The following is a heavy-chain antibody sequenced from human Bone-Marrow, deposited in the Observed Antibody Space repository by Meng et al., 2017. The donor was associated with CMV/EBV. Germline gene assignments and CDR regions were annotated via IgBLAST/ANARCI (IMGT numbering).Heavy chain of an antibody. Sequence: SLKISCAASGFTFDDYAMHWVRQAPGKGLEWVSGISWNSVSIGYADSVKGRFTVSGDDSKNTLDLQMNSLRAEDTAVYYCNSNHAAYWGQGTLVTVYS. CDR1: GFTFDDYA. D-gene: IGHD1-14*01. CDR3: NSNHAAY. V-gene: IGHV3-9*01. J-gene: IGHJ4*02. CDR2: ISWNSVSI.